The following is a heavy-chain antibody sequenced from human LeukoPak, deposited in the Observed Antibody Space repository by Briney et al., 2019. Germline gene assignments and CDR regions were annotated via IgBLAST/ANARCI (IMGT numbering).Heavy chain of an antibody. Sequence: SETLSLACTVSGYSISSGYYWGWIRQPPGKGLEWIGSIYHSGSTYYNPSLKSRVTISVDTSKNQFSLKLSSVTAADTAVYYCARDYALGAFDIWGQGTMVTVSS. J-gene: IGHJ3*02. CDR3: ARDYALGAFDI. V-gene: IGHV4-38-2*02. CDR2: IYHSGST. CDR1: GYSISSGYY. D-gene: IGHD3-16*01.